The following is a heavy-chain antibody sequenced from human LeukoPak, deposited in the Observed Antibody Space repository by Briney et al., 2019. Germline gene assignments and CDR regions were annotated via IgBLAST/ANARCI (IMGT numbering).Heavy chain of an antibody. CDR3: ARHPREGYYDSSGIN. CDR1: GGSIGSYY. J-gene: IGHJ4*02. D-gene: IGHD3-22*01. V-gene: IGHV4-59*08. Sequence: SETLSLTCTVSGGSIGSYYWSWIRQPPGKGLEWIGYIYYSGSTNYNPSLKSRVTISVDTSKNQFSLKLSSVTAADTAVYYCARHPREGYYDSSGINWGQGTLVTVSS. CDR2: IYYSGST.